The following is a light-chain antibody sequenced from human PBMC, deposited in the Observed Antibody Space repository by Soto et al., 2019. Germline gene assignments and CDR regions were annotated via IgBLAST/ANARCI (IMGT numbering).Light chain of an antibody. J-gene: IGLJ1*01. CDR3: CLDAGVSTYV. CDR2: EGH. V-gene: IGLV2-23*01. CDR1: SGYVGTYSL. Sequence: QSALAQPASVSGTPGQTITISCTGASGYVGTYSLACWYQQHPAKANKVIFYEGHRRSSSVPERFSGTTSPYAALRTIPGLHTDDEADYYCCLDAGVSTYVFGTGTKVTVL.